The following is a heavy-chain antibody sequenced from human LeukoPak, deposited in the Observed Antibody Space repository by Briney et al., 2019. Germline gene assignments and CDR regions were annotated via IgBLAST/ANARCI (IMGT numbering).Heavy chain of an antibody. CDR3: ARDWVAVAGRPPNFDY. D-gene: IGHD6-19*01. CDR2: INTYNGNT. Sequence: GASVKVSCKASGYTFTSYGISWVRQAPGQGLEWMGWINTYNGNTNYAQKLQGRVTMTTDTSTSTAYMELRSLRSDDTAVYYCARDWVAVAGRPPNFDYWGQGTLVTVSS. CDR1: GYTFTSYG. J-gene: IGHJ4*02. V-gene: IGHV1-18*01.